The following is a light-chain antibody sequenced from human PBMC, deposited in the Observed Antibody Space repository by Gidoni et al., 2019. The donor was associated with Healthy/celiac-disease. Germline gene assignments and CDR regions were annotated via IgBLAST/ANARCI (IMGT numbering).Light chain of an antibody. CDR2: DVS. Sequence: QSALTHPSSASGSPGPSVTISCTGTSSDVGGYNYVSWYQQHPGKAPKLMIYDVSKRPSGVPDRFSGSKSGNTASLTISGLQAEDEADYYCCSYAGSYTWVFGGGTKLTVL. CDR1: SSDVGGYNY. V-gene: IGLV2-11*01. CDR3: CSYAGSYTWV. J-gene: IGLJ3*02.